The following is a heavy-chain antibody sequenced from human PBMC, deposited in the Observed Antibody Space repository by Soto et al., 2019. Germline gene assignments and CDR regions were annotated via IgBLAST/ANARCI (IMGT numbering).Heavy chain of an antibody. CDR2: ISGSGGST. J-gene: IGHJ4*02. D-gene: IGHD3-3*01. Sequence: GGSLRLSCAASGFTFSSYAMSWVRQAPGKGLEWVSAISGSGGSTYYADSVKGRFTISRDNSKNTLYLQMNSLRAEDTAVYYCAKVKLKYYDFWSFDYWGQGTLVTVSS. CDR3: AKVKLKYYDFWSFDY. CDR1: GFTFSSYA. V-gene: IGHV3-23*01.